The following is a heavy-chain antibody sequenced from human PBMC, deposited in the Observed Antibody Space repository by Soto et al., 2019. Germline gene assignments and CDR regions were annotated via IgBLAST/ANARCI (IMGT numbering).Heavy chain of an antibody. D-gene: IGHD2-8*01. Sequence: NPSETLSLTCTVSGDSIGTTHAYWAWIRQSPGKGLEWIGNIHYSGRTYYMPSLRSRVTLSVDTSKNQFSLRLTSVTAEDTAVYYCARHEGNGNVWPLDYWGQGILVTVSS. J-gene: IGHJ4*02. CDR1: GDSIGTTHAY. CDR2: IHYSGRT. CDR3: ARHEGNGNVWPLDY. V-gene: IGHV4-39*01.